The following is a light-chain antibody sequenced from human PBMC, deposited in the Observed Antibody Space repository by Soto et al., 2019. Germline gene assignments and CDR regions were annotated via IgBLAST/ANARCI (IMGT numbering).Light chain of an antibody. CDR3: QQYYSTPLYT. CDR2: WAS. J-gene: IGKJ2*01. V-gene: IGKV4-1*01. CDR1: QSVLYSSNNKNY. Sequence: DIVMTQSPDSLAVSLGERATINCKSSQSVLYSSNNKNYLAWYQQKPGQHPKLLIYWASTRESGVPDRFSGSGSGTNFTFLLSSLQAEDEAVYYCQQYYSTPLYTFGQGTKLEIK.